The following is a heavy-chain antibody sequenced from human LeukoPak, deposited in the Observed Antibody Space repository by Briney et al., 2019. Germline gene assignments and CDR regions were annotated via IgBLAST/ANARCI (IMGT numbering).Heavy chain of an antibody. CDR2: IYYSGST. V-gene: IGHV4-39*07. CDR1: GGSISSSSYY. J-gene: IGHJ4*02. D-gene: IGHD3-10*01. Sequence: SETLSLTCTVSGGSISSSSYYWGWIRQPPGKGLEWIGSIYYSGSTYYNPSLKSRVTISVDTSKNQFSLKLSSITAADTAVYYCARDAKYYYGSRTYFFFEYWGQGTLLTVSS. CDR3: ARDAKYYYGSRTYFFFEY.